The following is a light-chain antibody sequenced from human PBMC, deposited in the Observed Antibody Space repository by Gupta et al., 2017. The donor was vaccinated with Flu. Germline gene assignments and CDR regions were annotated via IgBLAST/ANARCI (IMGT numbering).Light chain of an antibody. CDR1: QRISSW. Sequence: DIQMTQSPSTLSASVGDRVTITCRASQRISSWLAWYKQKPAKAPKHLIDKASSLDSGVPSKFSGSGSGAKVTITTSSLQPDEFAADYCQQYNSYPRTFGQGTKVEIK. CDR2: KAS. CDR3: QQYNSYPRT. V-gene: IGKV1-5*03. J-gene: IGKJ1*01.